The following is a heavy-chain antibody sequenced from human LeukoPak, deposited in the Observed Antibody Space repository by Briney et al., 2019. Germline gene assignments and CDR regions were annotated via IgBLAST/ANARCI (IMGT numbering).Heavy chain of an antibody. J-gene: IGHJ6*03. V-gene: IGHV3-49*04. D-gene: IGHD3-10*01. CDR2: IRSKAYGGTT. CDR1: GFTFSSYA. Sequence: GGSLRLSCAASGFTFSSYAMSWVRQAPGKGPEWVGFIRSKAYGGTTEYAASVKGRFTISRDDSKSIAYLQMNSLKTEDTAVYYCTRDNGSGSYWYYYYYMDVWGKGTTVTISS. CDR3: TRDNGSGSYWYYYYYMDV.